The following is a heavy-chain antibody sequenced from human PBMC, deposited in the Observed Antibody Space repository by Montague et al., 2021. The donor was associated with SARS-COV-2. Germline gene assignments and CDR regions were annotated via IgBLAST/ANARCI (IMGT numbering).Heavy chain of an antibody. CDR3: ARHYGSSLDS. V-gene: IGHV4-39*01. Sequence: SETLSLTCTVSGGSISSTTYRWGWIRQPPGKGQEWIGFISYSGTTSYNPSLKSRISMSVDTPKSQFSLNLTSVTAADTAVYYCARHYGSSLDSWGQGILVAVSS. D-gene: IGHD4-17*01. J-gene: IGHJ4*02. CDR1: GGSISSTTYR. CDR2: ISYSGTT.